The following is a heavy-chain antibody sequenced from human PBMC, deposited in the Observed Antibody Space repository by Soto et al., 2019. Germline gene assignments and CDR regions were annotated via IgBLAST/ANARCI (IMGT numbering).Heavy chain of an antibody. J-gene: IGHJ6*02. D-gene: IGHD6-6*01. V-gene: IGHV4-30-4*01. CDR1: GGSISSGYYY. CDR3: ASSSLYGMDG. CDR2: IYYSGNT. Sequence: TLSLTCSVSGGSISSGYYYWSWIRQPPGKGLEWIGNIYYSGNTYYNPSLKSRLIISIDTSKNQFSLKVGDVTAADTVVYYCASSSLYGMDGWGQGTTVTVSS.